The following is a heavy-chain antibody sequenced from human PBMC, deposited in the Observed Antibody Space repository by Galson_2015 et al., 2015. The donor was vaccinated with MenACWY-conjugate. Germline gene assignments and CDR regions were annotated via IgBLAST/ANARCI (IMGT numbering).Heavy chain of an antibody. V-gene: IGHV3-9*01. J-gene: IGHJ4*02. Sequence: VRQAPWKGLEWVSGISWDSGSIDYADSVKGRFTISRDNAKNSLYLQISSLRAEDTALYYCAKSAEYSSGWYAIEYWGQGALVTVSS. CDR2: ISWDSGSI. D-gene: IGHD6-19*01. CDR3: AKSAEYSSGWYAIEY.